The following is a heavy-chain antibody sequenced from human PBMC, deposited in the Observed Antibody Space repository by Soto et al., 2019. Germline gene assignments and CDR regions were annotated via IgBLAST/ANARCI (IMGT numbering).Heavy chain of an antibody. V-gene: IGHV5-51*01. CDR2: IYPGDSDT. D-gene: IGHD1-26*01. CDR1: GCRFTRYW. CDR3: ARHGSEIVGPRTYLYYFYGMDV. J-gene: IGHJ6*02. Sequence: GESLKISCKVSGCRFTRYWIAWVRQTPGKGLEWMGIIYPGDSDTRYSPSFQGQVTISADKSISTAYLQWSSLKASDTAMYYCARHGSEIVGPRTYLYYFYGMDVWGQGTTVTVSS.